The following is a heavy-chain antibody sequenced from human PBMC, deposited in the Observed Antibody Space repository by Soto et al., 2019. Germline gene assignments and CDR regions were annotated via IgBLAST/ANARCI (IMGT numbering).Heavy chain of an antibody. CDR1: GFTFSSYG. Sequence: QVQLVESGGGVVQPGRSLRLSCAASGFTFSSYGMHWVRQAPGKGLEWVAVIWYDGSNKYYADSEKGRFTISRDNSKNTLSLQMTSPRAEDTAVYYCARASSSSVDFDYWGQGTLVTVSS. V-gene: IGHV3-33*01. J-gene: IGHJ4*02. CDR3: ARASSSSVDFDY. D-gene: IGHD6-6*01. CDR2: IWYDGSNK.